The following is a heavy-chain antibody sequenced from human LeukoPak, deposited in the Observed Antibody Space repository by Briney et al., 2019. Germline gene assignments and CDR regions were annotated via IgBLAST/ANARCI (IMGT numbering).Heavy chain of an antibody. J-gene: IGHJ5*02. CDR3: AKAVAAAGRFGFDA. V-gene: IGHV4-59*01. CDR2: IYNSGST. Sequence: PSETLSLTCTVSGGSISTYYWSWIRQPPGKGLEWIGYIYNSGSTNYNPSLQSRVTISVDTSKNQFSLRLTSVTAADTAVYYCAKAVAAAGRFGFDAWGQGTLVTVSS. D-gene: IGHD6-13*01. CDR1: GGSISTYY.